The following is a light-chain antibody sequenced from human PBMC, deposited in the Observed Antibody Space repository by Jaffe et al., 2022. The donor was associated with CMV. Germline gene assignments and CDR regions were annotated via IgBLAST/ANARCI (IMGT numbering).Light chain of an antibody. CDR1: SLRTYY. J-gene: IGLJ3*02. CDR3: NSRDSSGNHPWV. CDR2: GKN. Sequence: SSELTQDPAVSVALGQTVRITCQGDSLRTYYASWYQQKPRQAPVVVIYGKNNRPSGIPDRFSGSTSGNTASLTITGAQAEDEADYYCNSRDSSGNHPWVFGGGTKLTVL. V-gene: IGLV3-19*01.